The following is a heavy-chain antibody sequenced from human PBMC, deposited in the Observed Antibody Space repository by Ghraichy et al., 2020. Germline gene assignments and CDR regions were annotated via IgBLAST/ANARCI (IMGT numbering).Heavy chain of an antibody. J-gene: IGHJ6*02. D-gene: IGHD2-21*01. CDR3: VLGPCDNCFHYALDI. CDR1: GGSLSNYA. V-gene: IGHV1-69*13. CDR2: SIPAFGT. Sequence: SVKVSCKASGGSLSNYAISWVRQAPGQGPEWMGGSIPAFGTNYEQKFQGRVTITADESTSTSYMELSSLGPDDTAVYYCVLGPCDNCFHYALDIWGQGTSVTVSS.